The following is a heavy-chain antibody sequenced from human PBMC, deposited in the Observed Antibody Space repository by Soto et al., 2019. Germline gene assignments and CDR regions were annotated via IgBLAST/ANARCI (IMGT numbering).Heavy chain of an antibody. V-gene: IGHV4-39*02. D-gene: IGHD6-19*01. CDR2: IYYSGST. Sequence: QLQLQESGPGLVKPSETLSLTCTVSGGSISSSSYYWGWIRQPPGKGLEWIGSIYYSGSTYYNPSLKSRVTISVDTSKNQFSLKLSSVTAADTAVYYCAREGVPVIAVYRMDVWGQGTTVTVSS. CDR3: AREGVPVIAVYRMDV. CDR1: GGSISSSSYY. J-gene: IGHJ6*02.